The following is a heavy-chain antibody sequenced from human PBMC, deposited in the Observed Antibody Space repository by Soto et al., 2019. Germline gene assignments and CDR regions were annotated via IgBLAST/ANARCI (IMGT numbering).Heavy chain of an antibody. CDR1: GFTFRAYA. CDR2: ILSSGEDF. CDR3: ARDGTGGSLASY. V-gene: IGHV3-48*01. J-gene: IGHJ4*02. Sequence: GGSLRLSCAASGFTFRAYAMNWVRQAPGKGLEWVSHILSSGEDFYYADSVKGRFTVSRENDKNLLFLQISSLRVEDTAFYYCARDGTGGSLASYWGQGTLVTVSS. D-gene: IGHD5-12*01.